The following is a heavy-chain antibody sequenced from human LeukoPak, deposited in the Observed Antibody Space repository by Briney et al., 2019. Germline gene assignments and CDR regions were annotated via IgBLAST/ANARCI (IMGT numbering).Heavy chain of an antibody. CDR1: GGSFSGYY. CDR3: AGGPRGTIAVAEFDY. CDR2: INHSGST. J-gene: IGHJ4*02. D-gene: IGHD6-19*01. Sequence: SETLSLTCAVYGGSFSGYYWSWIRQPPGKGLEWIGEINHSGSTNYNPSLKSRVTISVDTSKNQFSLKLSSVTAADTAVYYCAGGPRGTIAVAEFDYWGQGTLVTVSS. V-gene: IGHV4-34*01.